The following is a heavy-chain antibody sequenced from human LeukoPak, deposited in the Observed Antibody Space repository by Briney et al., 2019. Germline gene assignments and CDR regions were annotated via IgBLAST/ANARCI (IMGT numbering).Heavy chain of an antibody. CDR2: IYYRGST. J-gene: IGHJ4*02. Sequence: SETLSLTCTVSGGSISSYYWSWIRQSPGKGLEWIGYIYYRGSTSYSPSLKSRVTISVDTSKNQFSLKLRTVTAADTAVYYCAIFPLNYAEYYFDYWGLGILVTVSS. CDR3: AIFPLNYAEYYFDY. D-gene: IGHD2-2*01. CDR1: GGSISSYY. V-gene: IGHV4-59*08.